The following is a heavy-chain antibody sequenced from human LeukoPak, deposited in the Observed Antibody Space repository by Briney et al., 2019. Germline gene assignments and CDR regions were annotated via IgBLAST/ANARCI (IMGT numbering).Heavy chain of an antibody. CDR1: GGSISGSSYY. V-gene: IGHV4-39*07. D-gene: IGHD5-12*01. CDR2: IYYSGST. J-gene: IGHJ4*02. CDR3: ARAVDIVVLDY. Sequence: PSETLSLTCTVSGGSISGSSYYWGWIRQPPGKGLEWIGSIYYSGSTYYNPSLKSRVTISVDTSKNQFSLKLSSVTAADTAVYYCARAVDIVVLDYWGQGTLVTVSS.